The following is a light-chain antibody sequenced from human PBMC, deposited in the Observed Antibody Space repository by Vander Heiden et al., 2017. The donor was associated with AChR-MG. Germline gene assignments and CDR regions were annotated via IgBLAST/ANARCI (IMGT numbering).Light chain of an antibody. CDR2: DAS. V-gene: IGKV3-11*01. Sequence: EIVLTQSPATLSLSPGERATLSCRASQSVSRYLAWYQQKPGQDPRLLIYDASNRATGIPARFSGSGSGTDFTLTISSLEPEDFAVYYCQQRSNWPSITFGQGTRLEIK. CDR3: QQRSNWPSIT. CDR1: QSVSRY. J-gene: IGKJ5*01.